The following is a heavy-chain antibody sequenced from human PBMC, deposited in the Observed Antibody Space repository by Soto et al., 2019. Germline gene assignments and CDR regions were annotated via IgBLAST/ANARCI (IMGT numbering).Heavy chain of an antibody. V-gene: IGHV3-64D*06. CDR3: VRGRYYYDSSGYYRPRYDAFDI. J-gene: IGHJ3*02. D-gene: IGHD3-22*01. CDR1: GFTFSSYA. Sequence: PGGSLRLSCSASGFTFSSYAMHWVRQAPGKGLEYVSAISSNGGSTYYADSVKGRFTISRDNSKNTLYLQMSSLRAEDTAVYYCVRGRYYYDSSGYYRPRYDAFDIWGQGTMVTVSS. CDR2: ISSNGGST.